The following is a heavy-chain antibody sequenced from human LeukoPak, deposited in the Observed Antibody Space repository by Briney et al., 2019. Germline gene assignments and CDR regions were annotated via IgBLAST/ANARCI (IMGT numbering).Heavy chain of an antibody. CDR3: ARADRSYESSGRDAFDI. CDR1: GFSFNWYW. CDR2: IEQDGSEK. V-gene: IGHV3-7*01. J-gene: IGHJ3*02. D-gene: IGHD3-22*01. Sequence: GGSLRLSCTASGFSFNWYWMNWVRQAPGKGLEWVANIEQDGSEKNYVDSVKGRFTMSRDNARKSAFLQMDNLRAEDTAVYHCARADRSYESSGRDAFDIWGQGTMVTVSS.